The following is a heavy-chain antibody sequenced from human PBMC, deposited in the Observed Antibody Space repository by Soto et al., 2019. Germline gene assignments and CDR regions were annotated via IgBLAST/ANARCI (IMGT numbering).Heavy chain of an antibody. CDR1: GFTFRSYV. V-gene: IGHV3-33*06. Sequence: GGSLRLSCVASGFTFRSYVVHWVRQAPGKGLEWVAVIWWHERDKFYADSVNGRFTISRDNSRNLVYLQMSRLRLDDTAVYFCAKEGRLASPAGDYFDSWGPGTLVTVSS. J-gene: IGHJ4*02. CDR2: IWWHERDK. D-gene: IGHD3-10*01. CDR3: AKEGRLASPAGDYFDS.